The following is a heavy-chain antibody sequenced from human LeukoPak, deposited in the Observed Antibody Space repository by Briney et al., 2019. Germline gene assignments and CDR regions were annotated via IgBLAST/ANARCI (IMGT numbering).Heavy chain of an antibody. Sequence: PSETLSLTCIVSGDSISSYYWSWIRQPPGKGLEWIGRIYYSGSTYYNPSLKSRVTISVDTSKNQFSLKLSSVTAADTAVYYCASSRGRDFDYWGQGTLVTVSS. CDR3: ASSRGRDFDY. V-gene: IGHV4-59*05. CDR2: IYYSGST. CDR1: GDSISSYY. D-gene: IGHD3-10*01. J-gene: IGHJ4*02.